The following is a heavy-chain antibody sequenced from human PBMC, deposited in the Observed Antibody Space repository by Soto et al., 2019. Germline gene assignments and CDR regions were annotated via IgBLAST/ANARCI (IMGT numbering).Heavy chain of an antibody. J-gene: IGHJ6*02. CDR1: GYTFTGYY. V-gene: IGHV1-69*13. CDR3: ARVPRVQIFPQTSGMDV. Sequence: SVKVSCKASGYTFTGYYMHWVRQAPGQGLEWMGGIIPIFGTANYAQKFQGRVTITADESTSTAYMELSSLRSEDTAVYYCARVPRVQIFPQTSGMDVWGHGPTVTVSS. D-gene: IGHD5-18*01. CDR2: IIPIFGTA.